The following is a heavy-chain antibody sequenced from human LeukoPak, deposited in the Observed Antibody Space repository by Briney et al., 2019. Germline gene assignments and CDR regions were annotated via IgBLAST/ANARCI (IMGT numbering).Heavy chain of an antibody. CDR1: GFTFSIYW. D-gene: IGHD3-16*01. Sequence: PGGSLRLSCAASGFTFSIYWMYWVRQAPGKGLMWVSRCDSDGSGTTYVDSVKGRFTVSRDNAKSTLYLQMSSLRAEDTAVYYCATSSVWGGAFNIWGQGTTVTVSS. CDR3: ATSSVWGGAFNI. V-gene: IGHV3-74*01. J-gene: IGHJ3*02. CDR2: CDSDGSGT.